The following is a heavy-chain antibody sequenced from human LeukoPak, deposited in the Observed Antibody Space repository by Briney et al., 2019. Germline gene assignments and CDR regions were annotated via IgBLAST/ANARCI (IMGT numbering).Heavy chain of an antibody. CDR2: IYYSGST. J-gene: IGHJ4*02. D-gene: IGHD3-10*01. Sequence: SETLSLTCTVSGGSISSYYWSWIRQPPGRGLEWIGYIYYSGSTNYNPSLKSRVTISIDTSKNQFSLKLSSVTAVDTAVYYCAREGNYGSGSYLDYWGQGTLVTVSS. CDR1: GGSISSYY. CDR3: AREGNYGSGSYLDY. V-gene: IGHV4-59*01.